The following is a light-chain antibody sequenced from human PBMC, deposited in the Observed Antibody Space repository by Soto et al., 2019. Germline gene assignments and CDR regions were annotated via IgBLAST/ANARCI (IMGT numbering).Light chain of an antibody. CDR2: YDD. CDR3: AAWDDSLKGPV. CDR1: SSNIGNNA. V-gene: IGLV1-36*01. J-gene: IGLJ3*02. Sequence: QSALTQPPSVSEAPRQRVSISCSGSSSNIGNNAVNWYQQLPGKAPKLLIYYDDLLPSGVSDRFSGSKSGTSASLAISGLQSEDEADYYCAAWDDSLKGPVFGGGTKLTVL.